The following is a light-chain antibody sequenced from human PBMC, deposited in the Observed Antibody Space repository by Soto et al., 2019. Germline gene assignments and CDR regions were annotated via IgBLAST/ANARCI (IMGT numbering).Light chain of an antibody. V-gene: IGLV1-40*01. CDR1: SSNIGAGYD. Sequence: QSVLTQPPSVSGAPGQRVTISCTGSSSNIGAGYDVHWYQQLPGTAPKLLIYGNSNRPSGVPDRFSGSKSGNSASLTISGLQAEDEADYYCSSYTSRSTVIFGGGTKLTVL. J-gene: IGLJ2*01. CDR2: GNS. CDR3: SSYTSRSTVI.